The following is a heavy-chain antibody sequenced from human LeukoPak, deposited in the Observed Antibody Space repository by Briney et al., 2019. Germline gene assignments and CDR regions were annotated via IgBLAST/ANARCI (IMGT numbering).Heavy chain of an antibody. CDR3: ARDRVRGNSNPFFDY. CDR1: GGSVSSGTYY. D-gene: IGHD4-11*01. CDR2: IYYSGST. Sequence: SETLSLTCTVSGGSVSSGTYYWSWIRQPPGKGLEWIGYIYYSGSTNYNPSPKSRVTISVDTSKNQFSLKLSSVTAADTAVYYCARDRVRGNSNPFFDYWGQGTLVTVSS. V-gene: IGHV4-61*01. J-gene: IGHJ4*02.